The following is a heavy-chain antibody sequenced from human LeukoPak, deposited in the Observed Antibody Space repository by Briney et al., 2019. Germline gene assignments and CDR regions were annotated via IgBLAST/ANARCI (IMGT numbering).Heavy chain of an antibody. CDR1: GGSISSTSSY. D-gene: IGHD3-10*01. J-gene: IGHJ4*02. V-gene: IGHV4-39*07. CDR3: ARDGLGYGSGSYDY. Sequence: SETLSLTCTVSGGSISSTSSYWGLIREPPGKGLEWIGSVYYSGSTYYNPSLKSRVTISVDTSKNQFSLKLSSVTAADTAVYYCARDGLGYGSGSYDYWGQGTLVTVSS. CDR2: VYYSGST.